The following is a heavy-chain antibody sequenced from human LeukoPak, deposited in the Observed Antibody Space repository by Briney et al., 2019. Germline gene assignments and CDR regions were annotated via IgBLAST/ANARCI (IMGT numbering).Heavy chain of an antibody. CDR2: INHSGST. D-gene: IGHD2-8*02. V-gene: IGHV4-34*01. CDR3: ARLAGTGYFDY. CDR1: GGSFSGYY. Sequence: SETLSLTCAVYGGSFSGYYWSWIRQPPGKGLEWIGEINHSGSTNYNPSLKSRVTISVDTSKNQFSLKLSSVTAADTAVYYCARLAGTGYFDYWGQGTLVTVSS. J-gene: IGHJ4*02.